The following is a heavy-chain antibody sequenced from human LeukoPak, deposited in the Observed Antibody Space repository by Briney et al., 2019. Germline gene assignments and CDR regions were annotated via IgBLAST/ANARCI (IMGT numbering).Heavy chain of an antibody. CDR1: GFTFSNYW. V-gene: IGHV3-7*01. CDR3: ASGRQLGY. Sequence: PGGSLSLSCAASGFTFSNYWMSWVRQAPGKGLEWAANIKEDGSEKYYVDSVKGRFTISRDNARNSLYLQMNSLRAEDTAVYYCASGRQLGYWGQGTLVTVSS. D-gene: IGHD6-13*01. CDR2: IKEDGSEK. J-gene: IGHJ4*02.